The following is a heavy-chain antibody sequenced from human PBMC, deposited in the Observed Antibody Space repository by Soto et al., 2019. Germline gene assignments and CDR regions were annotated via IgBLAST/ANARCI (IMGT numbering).Heavy chain of an antibody. Sequence: ASVKVSFKASGYTFTSYGIRWVRQAPGQGLEWMGWIIAYNGKTNYAQKLQGRVTMTTDTSTSTAYMELRSLRSDDTAVYYCARDMGYDYDFWSGYYDAFDPWGQGTLVTVSS. D-gene: IGHD3-3*01. CDR2: IIAYNGKT. CDR3: ARDMGYDYDFWSGYYDAFDP. J-gene: IGHJ5*02. CDR1: GYTFTSYG. V-gene: IGHV1-18*01.